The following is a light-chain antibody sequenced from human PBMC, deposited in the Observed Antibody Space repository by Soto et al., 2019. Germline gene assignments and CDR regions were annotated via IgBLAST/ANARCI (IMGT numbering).Light chain of an antibody. CDR1: SSNIGNNF. V-gene: IGLV1-47*02. Sequence: QSVLTQPPSASGTPGQKVTISCSGASSNIGNNFVSWYQQVPGTAPKLLLYSDDQRPSGVPDRVSGSKSGTSASLAISGLRSEDEADYYCSTWDASLSGRVFGGGTKLTVL. J-gene: IGLJ3*02. CDR3: STWDASLSGRV. CDR2: SDD.